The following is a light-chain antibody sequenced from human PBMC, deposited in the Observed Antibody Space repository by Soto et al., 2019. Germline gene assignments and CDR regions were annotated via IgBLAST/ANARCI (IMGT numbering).Light chain of an antibody. J-gene: IGKJ1*01. CDR1: QSVSSSF. CDR3: QQYDSSPWT. V-gene: IGKV3-20*01. Sequence: EIVLTQSPGTLSLSPGERATLSCRASQSVSSSFLAWYQHKPGQAPRLLIYGASSRATGIPDRFSGSGSGTDFTLTSSRLEPEDFAVYYCQQYDSSPWTFGQGTKVEIK. CDR2: GAS.